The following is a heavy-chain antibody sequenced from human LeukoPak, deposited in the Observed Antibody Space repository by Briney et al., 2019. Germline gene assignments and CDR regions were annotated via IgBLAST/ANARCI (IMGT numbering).Heavy chain of an antibody. Sequence: GGSLRLSCTASGFTFSSYGMHWVRQAPGKGLEWVAFIRYDGSNKYYADSVKGRFTISRDNSKNTLYLQTNSLRAEDTAVYYCAKKGTGVVDWFDPWGQGTLVTVSS. D-gene: IGHD2-15*01. J-gene: IGHJ5*02. CDR2: IRYDGSNK. CDR3: AKKGTGVVDWFDP. V-gene: IGHV3-30*02. CDR1: GFTFSSYG.